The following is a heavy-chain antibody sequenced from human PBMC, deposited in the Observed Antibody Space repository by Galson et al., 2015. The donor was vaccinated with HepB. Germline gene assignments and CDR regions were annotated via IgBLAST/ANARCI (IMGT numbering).Heavy chain of an antibody. D-gene: IGHD4-17*01. V-gene: IGHV3-30*18. CDR2: ISYDGSNK. J-gene: IGHJ4*02. CDR1: GFTFSSYG. CDR3: AKDYGDYAFDY. Sequence: SLRLSCAASGFTFSSYGMHWVRQAPGKGLEWVAVISYDGSNKYYADSVKGRFTISRDNSKNTLYLQMNSLRAEDTAVYYCAKDYGDYAFDYWGQGTLVTVSS.